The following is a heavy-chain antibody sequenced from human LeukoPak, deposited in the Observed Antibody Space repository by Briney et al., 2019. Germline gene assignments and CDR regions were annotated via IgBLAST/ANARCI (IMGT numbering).Heavy chain of an antibody. CDR1: GFTFSSYG. J-gene: IGHJ4*02. Sequence: PGGSLRLSCAASGFTFSSYGMHWVRQAPGKGLEWVAFIRYDGSNKYYADSVKGRFTISRDNSKNTLYLQVNSLRAEDTAVYYCAKDEYYYDSSGYYIDYWGQGTLVTVSS. CDR2: IRYDGSNK. V-gene: IGHV3-30*02. D-gene: IGHD3-22*01. CDR3: AKDEYYYDSSGYYIDY.